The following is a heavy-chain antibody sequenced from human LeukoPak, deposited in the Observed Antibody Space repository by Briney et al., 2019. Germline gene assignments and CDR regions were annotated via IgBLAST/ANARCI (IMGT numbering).Heavy chain of an antibody. V-gene: IGHV1-2*02. CDR3: AIPRHCSSTSCSLFDY. CDR1: GYTFTGYY. D-gene: IGHD2-2*01. J-gene: IGHJ4*02. CDR2: INPNSGGT. Sequence: ASVKVSCKASGYTFTGYYMHWVRQAPGQGLEWMGWINPNSGGTNYAQKFQGRVTMTRDTSISTAYMELSRLRSDDTAVYYCAIPRHCSSTSCSLFDYWGQGTLVTVSS.